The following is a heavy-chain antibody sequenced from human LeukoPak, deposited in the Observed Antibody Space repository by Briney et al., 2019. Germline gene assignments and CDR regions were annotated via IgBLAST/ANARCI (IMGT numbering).Heavy chain of an antibody. D-gene: IGHD3-10*01. CDR3: ARVFDSGSQAYFYYMDV. J-gene: IGHJ6*03. V-gene: IGHV4-59*01. CDR2: IYSSGST. CDR1: GGSIRGYY. Sequence: SETLSLTCNVSGGSIRGYYWSWIRQPPGKGLEWIGYIYSSGSTNYNPSLKSRVTMSVDTSKNQFSLKVSSVTAADTAVHYCARVFDSGSQAYFYYMDVWGKGTTVTISS.